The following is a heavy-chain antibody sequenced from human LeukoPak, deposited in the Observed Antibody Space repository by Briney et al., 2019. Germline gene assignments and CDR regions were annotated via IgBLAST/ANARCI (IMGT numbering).Heavy chain of an antibody. Sequence: GGSLRLSCAASGFTFSDYYMSWIRQAPGKGLEWVSYISSTTGSTTYYADSVEGRFTISRDNAKNSLYLQMNSLRAEDTAVYYCARAMVTAAGFPDYWGQGTLVTVSS. CDR2: ISSTTGSTT. J-gene: IGHJ4*02. V-gene: IGHV3-11*01. D-gene: IGHD6-13*01. CDR3: ARAMVTAAGFPDY. CDR1: GFTFSDYY.